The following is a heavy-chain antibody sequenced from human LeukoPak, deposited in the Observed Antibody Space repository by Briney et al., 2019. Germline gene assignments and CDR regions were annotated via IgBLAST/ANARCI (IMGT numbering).Heavy chain of an antibody. Sequence: PGGSLRLSCAASGFTFSSCAMSWVRQAPGKGLEWVSTIIDSGNSIYYADSVEGRFTISRDNSKDTLYLQMDSLRAGDTAVYYCAKDPSFSGSYGVFDSWGQGTLVTVSS. J-gene: IGHJ4*02. D-gene: IGHD1-26*01. CDR1: GFTFSSCA. CDR3: AKDPSFSGSYGVFDS. V-gene: IGHV3-23*01. CDR2: IIDSGNSI.